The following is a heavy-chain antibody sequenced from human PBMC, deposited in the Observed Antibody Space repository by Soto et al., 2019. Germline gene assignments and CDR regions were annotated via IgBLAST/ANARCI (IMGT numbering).Heavy chain of an antibody. CDR3: ARDFAGYNFDY. D-gene: IGHD5-12*01. J-gene: IGHJ4*02. V-gene: IGHV3-30*03. CDR2: ISYDGSNK. Sequence: SLRLSCAASGFTFSSYGMHWVRQAPGKGLEWVAVISYDGSNKYYADSVKGRFTISRDNSENTLYLQMSSLRAEDTAVYYCARDFAGYNFDYWGQGTLVTVSS. CDR1: GFTFSSYG.